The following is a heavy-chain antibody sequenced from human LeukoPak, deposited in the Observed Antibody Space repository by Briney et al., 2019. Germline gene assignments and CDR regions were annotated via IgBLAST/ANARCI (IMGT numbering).Heavy chain of an antibody. D-gene: IGHD3-10*01. CDR3: ARGQVRLDAFDI. J-gene: IGHJ3*02. V-gene: IGHV4-39*07. CDR2: IYYSGTT. CDR1: GGSIPISTYY. Sequence: PSETLSLTCTVSGGSIPISTYYWGWVRQPPGKGLEWIGSIYYSGTTKYNPSLKSRVTVSVDNSNNKFSLRLSSVTAADTALYYCARGQVRLDAFDIWGQGTMVTVSS.